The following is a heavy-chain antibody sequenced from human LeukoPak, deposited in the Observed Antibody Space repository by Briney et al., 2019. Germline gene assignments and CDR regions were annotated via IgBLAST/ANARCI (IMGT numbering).Heavy chain of an antibody. CDR3: TRQRFLDYYFDY. V-gene: IGHV4-61*08. Sequence: SQTLSLTCTVSGGSVSSGGYSWNWIRQPPGKGLEWIGYIYYTGSTNYNPSLKSRVTVSTDASKNQFSLKLSSVTAADTALYYCTRQRFLDYYFDYWGQGTLVTVSS. CDR1: GGSVSSGGYS. D-gene: IGHD3/OR15-3a*01. CDR2: IYYTGST. J-gene: IGHJ4*02.